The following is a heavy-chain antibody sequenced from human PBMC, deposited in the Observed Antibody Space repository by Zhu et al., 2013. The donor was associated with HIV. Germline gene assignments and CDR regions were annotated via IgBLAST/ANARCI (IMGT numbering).Heavy chain of an antibody. J-gene: IGHJ1*01. V-gene: IGHV1-46*01. Sequence: QVQLVQSGAEVKKPGASVKVSCKASGYTFTDYYMHWVRQAPGQGLEWMGTINANGGSTTYAQKFQGRVTMTRDTSTSTVYMELSSLRSEDTAVYYCARDGSRYYESSGYYFTYFQHWGQGTLVTVSS. CDR3: ARDGSRYYESSGYYFTYFQH. D-gene: IGHD3-22*01. CDR1: GYTFTDYY. CDR2: INANGGST.